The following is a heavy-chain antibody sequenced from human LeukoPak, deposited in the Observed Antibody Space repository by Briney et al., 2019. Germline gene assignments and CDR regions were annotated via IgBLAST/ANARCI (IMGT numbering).Heavy chain of an antibody. V-gene: IGHV4-39*07. CDR1: GGSISSSSYY. CDR3: ARGPAYYGSGSYIRNWFDP. D-gene: IGHD3-10*01. Sequence: SETLSLTCTVSGGSISSSSYYWGWIRQPPGKGLECIGSIYYSGSTYYNPSLKSRVTISVDTSKNQFSLKLSSVTAADTAVYYCARGPAYYGSGSYIRNWFDPWGQGTLVTVSS. CDR2: IYYSGST. J-gene: IGHJ5*02.